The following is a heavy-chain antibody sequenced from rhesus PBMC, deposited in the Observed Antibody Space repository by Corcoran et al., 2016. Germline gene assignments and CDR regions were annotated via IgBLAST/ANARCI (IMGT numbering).Heavy chain of an antibody. CDR2: ISGSGGST. CDR1: GGSISSNY. D-gene: IGHD1-1*01. CDR3: ARDGGAGTFDY. V-gene: IGHV4-173*01. Sequence: QLQLQESGPGLVKPSETLSLTCAVPGGSISSNYWSWIRQPPGQGLGWIGRISGSGGSTDYNPSLKSRVTISTGTSKNQFSLKLSSVTAADTAVYYCARDGGAGTFDYWGQGVLVTVSS. J-gene: IGHJ4*01.